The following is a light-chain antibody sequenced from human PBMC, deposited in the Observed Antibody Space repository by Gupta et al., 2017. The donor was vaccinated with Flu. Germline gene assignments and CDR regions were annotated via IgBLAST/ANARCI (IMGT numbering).Light chain of an antibody. V-gene: IGLV3-25*03. J-gene: IGLJ3*02. CDR2: KDT. CDR1: ALRKRY. CDR3: HYTDADEAYWV. Sequence: ALRKRYVTWYQQRPGQAPVLIMCKDTERSSGNPDRISGSSSGTRATFTISRVLAEDEADYYCHYTDADEAYWVFGGGTKLTVV.